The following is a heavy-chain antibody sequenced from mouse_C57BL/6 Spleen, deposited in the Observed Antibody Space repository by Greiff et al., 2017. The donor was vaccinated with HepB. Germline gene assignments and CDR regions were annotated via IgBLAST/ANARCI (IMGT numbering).Heavy chain of an antibody. D-gene: IGHD2-4*01. CDR3: ARRDYYDYDGDYYAMDY. J-gene: IGHJ4*01. CDR2: IDPSDSET. Sequence: VQLQQPGAELVRPGSSVKLSCKASGYTFTSYWMHWVKQRPIQGLEWIGNIDPSDSETHYNQKFKDKATLTVDKSSSTAYMQLSSLTSEDSAVYYCARRDYYDYDGDYYAMDYWGQGTSVTVSS. CDR1: GYTFTSYW. V-gene: IGHV1-52*01.